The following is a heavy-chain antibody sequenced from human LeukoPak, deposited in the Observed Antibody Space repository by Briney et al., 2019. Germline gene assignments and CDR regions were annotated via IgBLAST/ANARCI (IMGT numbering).Heavy chain of an antibody. V-gene: IGHV3-23*01. J-gene: IGHJ4*02. CDR2: INGSGGST. D-gene: IGHD3-10*01. Sequence: GGSLRLSCAASGFTFSSYAMSWVRQAPGKGLEWVSAINGSGGSTHYADSVKGRFTISRDNSKNTLYLQMNSLRAEDTAVYCCAKDRDYYGSGSSHYWGQGTLVTVSS. CDR3: AKDRDYYGSGSSHY. CDR1: GFTFSSYA.